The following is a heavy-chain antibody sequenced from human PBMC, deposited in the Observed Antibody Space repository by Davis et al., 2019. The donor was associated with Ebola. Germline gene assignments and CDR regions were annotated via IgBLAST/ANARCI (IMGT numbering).Heavy chain of an antibody. J-gene: IGHJ6*02. D-gene: IGHD3-10*01. V-gene: IGHV3-21*01. CDR1: GFTFSSYS. CDR2: ISSSSSYI. CDR3: ASPRYGSGSYYGRGGFYYGMDV. Sequence: GESLKISCAVSGFTFSSYSMNWVRQAPGKGLEWVSSISSSSSYIYYADSVKGRFTISRDNAKNSLYLQMNSLRAEDTAVYYCASPRYGSGSYYGRGGFYYGMDVWGQGTTVTVSS.